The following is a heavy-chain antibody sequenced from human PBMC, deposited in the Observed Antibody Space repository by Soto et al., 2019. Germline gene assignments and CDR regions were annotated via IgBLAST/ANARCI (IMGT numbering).Heavy chain of an antibody. CDR3: ARGGGNSDWYSAFDI. CDR2: INSDGSTT. CDR1: GFTFSTYW. J-gene: IGHJ3*02. Sequence: EVQLVESGGGLVQPGGSLRLSCAATGFTFSTYWVHWVRQAPGKGLVWVSRINSDGSTTNYADSVKGRFTISRDNAKNTLYLQMNSLRAEDTAVYYRARGGGNSDWYSAFDIWGQGTMVTVSS. V-gene: IGHV3-74*01. D-gene: IGHD6-19*01.